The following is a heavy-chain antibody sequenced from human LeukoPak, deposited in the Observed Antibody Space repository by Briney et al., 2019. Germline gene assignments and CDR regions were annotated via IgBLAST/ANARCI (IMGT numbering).Heavy chain of an antibody. J-gene: IGHJ6*03. Sequence: GGSLRLSCAASGFTFNKYAMTWVRQAPGKGLERFSAISTGGTTYYSASVKSRFAISRDNSEYTVSLQMNGVRADDTATYYCARAPGVIPVHYMDVWGRGTTVTVSS. CDR1: GFTFNKYA. V-gene: IGHV3-23*01. CDR2: ISTGGTT. D-gene: IGHD2/OR15-2a*01. CDR3: ARAPGVIPVHYMDV.